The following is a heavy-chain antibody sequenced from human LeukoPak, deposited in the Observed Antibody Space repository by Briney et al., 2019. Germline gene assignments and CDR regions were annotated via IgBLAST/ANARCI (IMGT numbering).Heavy chain of an antibody. CDR2: ISSSGSTI. V-gene: IGHV3-11*04. Sequence: PGGSLRLSCAASGFTFSDYYMSWIRQAPGKGLEWVSFISSSGSTIYYADSVKGRFTISRDNAKNSLYLQMNSLRAEDTAVYYCARAPNWNDVYLSWFDPWGQGTLVTVSS. D-gene: IGHD1-1*01. J-gene: IGHJ5*02. CDR1: GFTFSDYY. CDR3: ARAPNWNDVYLSWFDP.